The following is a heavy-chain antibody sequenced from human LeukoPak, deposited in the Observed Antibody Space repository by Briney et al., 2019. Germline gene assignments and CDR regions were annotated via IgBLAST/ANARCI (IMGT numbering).Heavy chain of an antibody. CDR1: GLSFSTYW. Sequence: GGSLRLSCEASGLSFSTYWMHWVRQVPGEGLVWVSRINGDGSSINYADSVKGRFTISRDNAKNSLYLQMNSLRAEDTAVYYCARDLKPSIAVAGIDAFDIWGQGTMVTVSS. D-gene: IGHD6-19*01. J-gene: IGHJ3*02. V-gene: IGHV3-74*01. CDR3: ARDLKPSIAVAGIDAFDI. CDR2: INGDGSSI.